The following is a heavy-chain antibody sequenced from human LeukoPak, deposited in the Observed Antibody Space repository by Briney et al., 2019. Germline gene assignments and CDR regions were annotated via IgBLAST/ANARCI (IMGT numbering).Heavy chain of an antibody. CDR1: GLTVSSNH. CDR2: IYNGDNT. J-gene: IGHJ4*02. Sequence: GGSLRLSCAASGLTVSSNHMSWVRQAPGKGLEWVSVIYNGDNTNYADSVKGRFTISRDNSKNTLYLQMNSLRAEDTAVYYCARDLGNWGWNDFWGQGTLVTVSS. D-gene: IGHD7-27*01. V-gene: IGHV3-66*01. CDR3: ARDLGNWGWNDF.